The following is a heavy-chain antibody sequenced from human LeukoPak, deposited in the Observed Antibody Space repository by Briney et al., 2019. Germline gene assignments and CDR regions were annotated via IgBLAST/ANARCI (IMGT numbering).Heavy chain of an antibody. V-gene: IGHV4-59*08. CDR3: ARPEGSGWYDI. CDR2: ISYSGLT. J-gene: IGHJ3*02. CDR1: GGSISSYY. D-gene: IGHD6-19*01. Sequence: SETLSLTCTVSGGSISSYYWSWIRQPPGKGLEWIGHISYSGLTNYNPSLKSRVTISVDTSKNQFSLNLSSVTAADTAVYYCARPEGSGWYDIWGQGRMVTVSS.